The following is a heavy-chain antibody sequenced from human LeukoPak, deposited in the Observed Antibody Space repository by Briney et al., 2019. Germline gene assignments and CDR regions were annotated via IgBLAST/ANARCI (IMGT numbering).Heavy chain of an antibody. V-gene: IGHV1-18*04. CDR3: ARGGNYGDYSWFDP. J-gene: IGHJ5*02. Sequence: ASVKVSCKASGYAFTGYYIHWVRQAPGQGLEWMGWISAYNGNTNYAQKLQGRVTMTTDTSTSTAYMELRSLRSDDTAVYYCARGGNYGDYSWFDPWGQGTLVTVSS. CDR2: ISAYNGNT. CDR1: GYAFTGYY. D-gene: IGHD4-17*01.